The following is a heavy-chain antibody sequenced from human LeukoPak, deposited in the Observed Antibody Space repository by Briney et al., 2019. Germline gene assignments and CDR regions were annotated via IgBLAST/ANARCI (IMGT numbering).Heavy chain of an antibody. V-gene: IGHV1-18*01. CDR2: ISAYNGNT. CDR3: ARESITMVRGVTDAFDI. D-gene: IGHD3-10*01. Sequence: GASVKVSCKASGYTFTSYGISWVRQAPGQGLEWMGWISAYNGNTNYAQKLQGRVTMTTDTSTSTAYMELRSLRSEDTAVYYCARESITMVRGVTDAFDIWGQGTMVTVSS. CDR1: GYTFTSYG. J-gene: IGHJ3*02.